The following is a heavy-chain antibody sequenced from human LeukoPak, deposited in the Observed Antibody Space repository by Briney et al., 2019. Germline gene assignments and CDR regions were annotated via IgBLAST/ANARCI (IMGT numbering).Heavy chain of an antibody. CDR3: ARDRGSVVAATIWYFDL. J-gene: IGHJ2*01. D-gene: IGHD2-15*01. V-gene: IGHV1-2*02. CDR1: GYTFTGYY. Sequence: GASVKVSFKASGYTFTGYYMHWVRQAPGQGLEWMGWINPNSGGTNYAQKFKGRVTMTRDTSISTAYMELSRLRSDDTAVYYCARDRGSVVAATIWYFDLWGRGTLVTVSS. CDR2: INPNSGGT.